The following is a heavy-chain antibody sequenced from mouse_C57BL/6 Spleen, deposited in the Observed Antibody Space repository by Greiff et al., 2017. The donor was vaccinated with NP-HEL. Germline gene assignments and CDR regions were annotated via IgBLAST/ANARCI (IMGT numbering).Heavy chain of an antibody. J-gene: IGHJ4*01. CDR1: GFTFSSYA. D-gene: IGHD2-5*01. V-gene: IGHV5-4*01. CDR2: ISDGGSYT. CDR3: ARDDSNYDAMDY. Sequence: EVKLVESGGGLVKPGGSLKLSCAASGFTFSSYAMSWVRQTPETRLEWVATISDGGSYTYSPDNVKGRFTISRDNAKNNLYLQMSHLKSEDTAMYYCARDDSNYDAMDYWGQGTSVTVSS.